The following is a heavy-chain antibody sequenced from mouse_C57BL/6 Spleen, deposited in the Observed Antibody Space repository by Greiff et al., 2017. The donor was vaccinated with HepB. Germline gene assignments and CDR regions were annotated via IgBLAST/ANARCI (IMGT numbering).Heavy chain of an antibody. CDR3: ARERATVAMDY. CDR1: GFTFSSYA. J-gene: IGHJ4*01. V-gene: IGHV5-4*01. D-gene: IGHD1-1*01. CDR2: ISDGGSYT. Sequence: EVQVVESGGGLVKPGGSLKLSCAASGFTFSSYAMSWVRQTPEKRLEWVATISDGGSYTYYPDNVKGRFTISRDNAKNNLYLQMSHLKSEDTAMYYCARERATVAMDYWGQGTSVTVSS.